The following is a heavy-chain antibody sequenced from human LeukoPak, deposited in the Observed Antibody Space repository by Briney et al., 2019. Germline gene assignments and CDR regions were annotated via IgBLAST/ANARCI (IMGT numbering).Heavy chain of an antibody. CDR1: GGTFSSYA. CDR2: IIPIFGTA. CDR3: ARDSDDILTGYYSGSADYYYYYGMEV. V-gene: IGHV1-69*06. D-gene: IGHD3-9*01. J-gene: IGHJ6*04. Sequence: SVKVSCKASGGTFSSYAISGVRQAPGQGLEWMGGIIPIFGTANYAQKFQGRVTITADKSTSTAYMELSSLRSEDTAVYYCARDSDDILTGYYSGSADYYYYYGMEVWGKGTTVTVSS.